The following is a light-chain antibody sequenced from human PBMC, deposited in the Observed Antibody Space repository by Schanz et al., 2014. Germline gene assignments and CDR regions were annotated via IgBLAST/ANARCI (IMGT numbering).Light chain of an antibody. Sequence: DIVLTQSPGTLSLSPGERATLSCRASQSLSSSQFAWYQQKPGQAPRLLIFGESKRASGIPDRFNGSGSGTDFTLTISRLEPEDFAVYYCQQRSNWPRLFTFGPGTKVDIK. J-gene: IGKJ3*01. CDR1: QSLSSSQ. CDR3: QQRSNWPRLFT. V-gene: IGKV3D-20*02. CDR2: GES.